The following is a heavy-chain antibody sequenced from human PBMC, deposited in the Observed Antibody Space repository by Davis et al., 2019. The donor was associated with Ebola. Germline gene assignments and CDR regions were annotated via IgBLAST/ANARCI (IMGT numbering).Heavy chain of an antibody. D-gene: IGHD3-3*01. CDR3: ARLTYYDFWSGYYYGMDV. J-gene: IGHJ6*02. Sequence: ASVKVSCKASGYTFTSYGIRWVRQAPGQGLEWMGWISAYNGNTNYAQKLQGRVTMTTDTSTSTAYMELRSLRSDDTAVYYCARLTYYDFWSGYYYGMDVWGQGTTVTVSS. CDR2: ISAYNGNT. V-gene: IGHV1-18*01. CDR1: GYTFTSYG.